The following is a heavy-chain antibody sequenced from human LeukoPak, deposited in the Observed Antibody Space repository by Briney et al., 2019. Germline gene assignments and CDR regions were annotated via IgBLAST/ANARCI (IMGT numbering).Heavy chain of an antibody. CDR1: GYTFTSYG. CDR3: ARDYYGSGSYSWFDP. J-gene: IGHJ5*02. CDR2: ISAYNGNT. Sequence: ASVKVSCKASGYTFTSYGISWVRQAPGQGLEWMGWISAYNGNTNYAQKLQGRVTMTTDTSTRTAYMELRSLRSDDTAVYYCARDYYGSGSYSWFDPWGQGTLVTVSS. V-gene: IGHV1-18*01. D-gene: IGHD3-10*01.